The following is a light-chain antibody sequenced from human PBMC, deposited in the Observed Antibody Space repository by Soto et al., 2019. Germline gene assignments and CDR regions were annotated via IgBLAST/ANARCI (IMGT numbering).Light chain of an antibody. Sequence: EIVLTQSPGTLSLSPGERATLSCRASQRLSPSYLAWYQQKPGQAPRLLIYAASSRATGIPDRFSGSGAGTDFTLTISRLEPQDFAVYYCHHYGTSPRTFGHGTKVEIK. CDR2: AAS. J-gene: IGKJ1*01. CDR3: HHYGTSPRT. V-gene: IGKV3-20*01. CDR1: QRLSPSY.